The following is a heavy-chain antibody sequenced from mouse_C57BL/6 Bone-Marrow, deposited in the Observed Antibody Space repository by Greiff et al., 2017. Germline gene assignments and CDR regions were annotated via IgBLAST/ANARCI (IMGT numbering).Heavy chain of an antibody. V-gene: IGHV1-54*01. CDR1: GYAFTNYL. J-gene: IGHJ4*01. Sequence: QVQLKQSGAELVRPGTSVKVSCKASGYAFTNYLIEWVKQRPGQGLEWIGVINPGSGGTNYNEKFKGKATLTADKSSSTAYMQLSSLTSEDSAVYFCTMRYSSYDIDYWGQGTSVTVSS. CDR3: TMRYSSYDIDY. D-gene: IGHD3-1*01. CDR2: INPGSGGT.